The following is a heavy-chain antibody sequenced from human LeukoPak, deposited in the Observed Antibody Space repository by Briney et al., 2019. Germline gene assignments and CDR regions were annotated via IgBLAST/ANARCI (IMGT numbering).Heavy chain of an antibody. CDR1: GYSITSGYY. D-gene: IGHD2-8*01. CDR2: IYHSGDT. V-gene: IGHV4-38-2*02. J-gene: IGHJ4*02. Sequence: SETLSLTCIVSGYSITSGYYWGWIRQPPGKGLEWIGSIYHSGDTYYNPSLKSRVTISVDTSKNQFSLKLDSVTAADTAVYYCARGRSNGWFYWGQGTLVTVSS. CDR3: ARGRSNGWFY.